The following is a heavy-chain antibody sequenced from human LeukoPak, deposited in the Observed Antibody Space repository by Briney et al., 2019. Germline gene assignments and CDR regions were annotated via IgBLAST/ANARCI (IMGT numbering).Heavy chain of an antibody. J-gene: IGHJ4*02. Sequence: PGGSLRLSCAASGFTFSSYAMHWVRQAPGKGLEWVAVISYDGSNKYYADSVKGRFTISRDNSKNTLYLQMNSLRAEDTAVYYCTRDRYDYVWGSYDEYYFDYWGQGTLVTVSS. CDR3: TRDRYDYVWGSYDEYYFDY. V-gene: IGHV3-30-3*01. D-gene: IGHD3-16*01. CDR1: GFTFSSYA. CDR2: ISYDGSNK.